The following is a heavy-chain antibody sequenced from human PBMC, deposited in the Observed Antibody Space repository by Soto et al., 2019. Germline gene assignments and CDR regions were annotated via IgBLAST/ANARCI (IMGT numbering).Heavy chain of an antibody. Sequence: QVRVVQSGAEVKRPGSSLKVSCQASGGTFSLHSIAWVRQAAGQGGEWMGRTISIFGSSSSAQKCQHRVAMTADSSTGPAYMARKNLTSEETGVYFCVAYCSDGTCSGPPYGLDVWGRGTRVIVSS. J-gene: IGHJ6*02. V-gene: IGHV1-69*18. CDR2: TISIFGSS. CDR3: VAYCSDGTCSGPPYGLDV. D-gene: IGHD2-15*01. CDR1: GGTFSLHS.